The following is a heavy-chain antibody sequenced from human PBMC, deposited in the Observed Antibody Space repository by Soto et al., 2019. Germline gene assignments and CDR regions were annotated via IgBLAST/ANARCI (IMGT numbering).Heavy chain of an antibody. CDR3: ARERPPADY. J-gene: IGHJ4*02. CDR2: ISAYNGNT. CDR1: GYTFTSYG. Sequence: QFQLVQSGAEVKKPGASVKVSCKASGYTFTSYGISWVRQTPGQGLEWMGWISAYNGNTTYPQKLQGIVTITTYTSTSTAYMELRSLRSDDTAVYYCARERPPADYWGQGTLVTVSS. V-gene: IGHV1-18*01.